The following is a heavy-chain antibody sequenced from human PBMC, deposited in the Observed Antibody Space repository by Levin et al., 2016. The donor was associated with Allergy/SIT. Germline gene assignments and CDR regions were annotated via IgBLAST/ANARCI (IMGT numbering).Heavy chain of an antibody. CDR2: ISAYNGNT. V-gene: IGHV1-18*01. D-gene: IGHD1-20*01. Sequence: WVRQAPGQGLEWMGWISAYNGNTNYAQKFQGRVTITADESTSTAYMELSSLRSEDTAVYYCARYNWNDVADAFDIWGQGTMVTVSS. J-gene: IGHJ3*02. CDR3: ARYNWNDVADAFDI.